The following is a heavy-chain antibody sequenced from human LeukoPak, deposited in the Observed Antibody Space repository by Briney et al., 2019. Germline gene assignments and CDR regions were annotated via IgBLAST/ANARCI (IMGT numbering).Heavy chain of an antibody. CDR2: ISWNSGSI. J-gene: IGHJ4*02. Sequence: ISWNSGSIDYADSVKGRFTISRDNAKNSLYLQMNSLRAEDTALYYCAKAIAAAGTVVDYWGQGTLVTVSS. CDR3: AKAIAAAGTVVDY. V-gene: IGHV3-9*01. D-gene: IGHD6-13*01.